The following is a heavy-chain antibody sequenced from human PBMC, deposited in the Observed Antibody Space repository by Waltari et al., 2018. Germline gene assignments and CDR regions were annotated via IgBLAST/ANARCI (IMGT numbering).Heavy chain of an antibody. Sequence: VQLVESGGDLVQPGGSLRLSCAAFGFTFSRSWMTWGRQAPGKGLEWVGNIQQNGSEKWYADSVRGRFTISRDNAMNSLYLQMNSLRVEDTAVYYCARDLVATPPWGQGTLVTVSS. CDR3: ARDLVATPP. CDR2: IQQNGSEK. CDR1: GFTFSRSW. V-gene: IGHV3-7*01. D-gene: IGHD2-21*02. J-gene: IGHJ5*02.